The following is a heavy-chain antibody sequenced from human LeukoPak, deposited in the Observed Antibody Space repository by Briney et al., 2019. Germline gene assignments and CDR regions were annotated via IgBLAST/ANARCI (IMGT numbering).Heavy chain of an antibody. Sequence: SETLSLTCAVYGGSFSGYYWSWIRQPPGEGLEWIGEINHSGSTNYNPSLKSRVTISVDTSKNQFSLKLSSVTAADTAVYYCARGRRPKTNWFDPWGQGTLVTVSS. D-gene: IGHD6-6*01. CDR2: INHSGST. CDR3: ARGRRPKTNWFDP. CDR1: GGSFSGYY. J-gene: IGHJ5*02. V-gene: IGHV4-34*01.